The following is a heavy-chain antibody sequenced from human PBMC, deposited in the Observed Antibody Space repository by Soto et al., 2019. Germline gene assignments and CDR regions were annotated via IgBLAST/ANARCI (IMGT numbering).Heavy chain of an antibody. Sequence: PGGSLRLSCSTSGFTFGDYGMTWFRQAPGKGLEWVGLIRSKSYGKTTEYAASATDRFTISRDDSKRIAYLQMNSLKADDTAVYYCATSYGNAWYTYWGQGTQVTVSS. CDR3: ATSYGNAWYTY. CDR2: IRSKSYGKTT. CDR1: GFTFGDYG. J-gene: IGHJ4*02. D-gene: IGHD6-13*01. V-gene: IGHV3-49*03.